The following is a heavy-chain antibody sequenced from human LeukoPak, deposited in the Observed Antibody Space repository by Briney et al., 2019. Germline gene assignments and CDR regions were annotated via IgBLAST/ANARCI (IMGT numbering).Heavy chain of an antibody. J-gene: IGHJ4*02. CDR3: ARDLFSGPPFDY. CDR1: GFTFSSYG. Sequence: GGSLRLSCAASGFTFSSYGMHWVRQAPGKGLEWVAVIWYDGSNKYYADSVKGRFTISRDNSKNTLYLQMNSLRAEDTAVYYCARDLFSGPPFDYWGRGTLVTVSS. V-gene: IGHV3-33*01. CDR2: IWYDGSNK. D-gene: IGHD2-21*01.